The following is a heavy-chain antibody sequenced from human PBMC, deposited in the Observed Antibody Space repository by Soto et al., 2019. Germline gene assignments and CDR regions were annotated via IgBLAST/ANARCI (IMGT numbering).Heavy chain of an antibody. CDR1: GYTFTRYY. CDR2: INPSGGST. V-gene: IGHV1-46*03. CDR3: AKSPRGRYYMDV. Sequence: ASVKVSCKTSGYTFTRYYMHWVRQAPGQGLEWMGIINPSGGSTSYAQKFQGRVTMTRDTSTSTVYMELSSLRSEDTAVYYCAKSPRGRYYMDVWGKGTTVTVSS. J-gene: IGHJ6*03.